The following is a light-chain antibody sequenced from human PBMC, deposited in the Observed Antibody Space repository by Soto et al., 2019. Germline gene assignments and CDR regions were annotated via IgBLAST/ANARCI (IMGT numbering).Light chain of an antibody. Sequence: QSVLTQPASVSGSPGQSITISCTGSSSDIGAYNYVSWFQQYPGKAPKLIISEVSNRPSGVSNRFSGSKSGTAASLTISGLQTEDEADYFCFSFTTDWTHAFGTGTKVTAL. CDR1: SSDIGAYNY. CDR2: EVS. V-gene: IGLV2-14*01. CDR3: FSFTTDWTHA. J-gene: IGLJ1*01.